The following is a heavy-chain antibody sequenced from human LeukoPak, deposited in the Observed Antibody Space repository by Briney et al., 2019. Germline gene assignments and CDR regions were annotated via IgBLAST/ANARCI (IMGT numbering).Heavy chain of an antibody. CDR3: ARDGERCSSTSCSFDY. J-gene: IGHJ4*02. V-gene: IGHV1-3*01. D-gene: IGHD2-2*01. CDR1: GYTFTSYA. Sequence: ASVKVSCKASGYTFTSYAMHWVRQAPGQRLEWRGWINAGNGNTKYSQKFQGRVTITRDTSASTAYMELSSLRSEDTAVYYCARDGERCSSTSCSFDYWGQGTLVTVSS. CDR2: INAGNGNT.